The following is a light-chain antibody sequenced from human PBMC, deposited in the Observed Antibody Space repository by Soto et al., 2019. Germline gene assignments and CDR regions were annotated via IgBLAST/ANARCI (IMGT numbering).Light chain of an antibody. Sequence: DIQMTQSPSSLSASVRDRVTITCRASQSISSSLNWYQQKPGKAPKLLIYAASSLQSGVPSRFSGSRSGTDFTLTISSLQPEYFATYYGQQSYITPRTFGEGTKVELK. CDR3: QQSYITPRT. CDR1: QSISSS. CDR2: AAS. J-gene: IGKJ1*01. V-gene: IGKV1-39*01.